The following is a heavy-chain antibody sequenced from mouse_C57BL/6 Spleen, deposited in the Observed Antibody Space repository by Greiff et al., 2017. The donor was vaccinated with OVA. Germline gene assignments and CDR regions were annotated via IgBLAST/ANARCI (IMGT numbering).Heavy chain of an antibody. J-gene: IGHJ3*01. Sequence: VQLQQSGAELVRPGASVTLSCKASGYTFTDYEMHWVKQTPVHGLEWIGAIDPETGGTAYNQKFKGKAILTADKSSSTAYMELRSLTSEDSAVYYCTRWDGYYLPWFAYWGQGTLVTVSA. D-gene: IGHD2-3*01. CDR1: GYTFTDYE. CDR2: IDPETGGT. CDR3: TRWDGYYLPWFAY. V-gene: IGHV1-15*01.